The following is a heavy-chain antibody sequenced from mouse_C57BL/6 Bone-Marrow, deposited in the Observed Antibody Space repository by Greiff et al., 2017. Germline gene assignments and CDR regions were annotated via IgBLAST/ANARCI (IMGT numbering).Heavy chain of an antibody. V-gene: IGHV1-81*01. CDR1: GYTFTSYG. CDR3: ARGNYDDDAGYYYDMED. D-gene: IGHD2-4*01. Sequence: QVQLQQSGAELARPGASVKLSCKASGYTFTSYGISWVKQRTGQGLEWIGEIYPRSGNTYYNEKFKGKATLTADKSSSTAYMELRSLTSEDSAVYGCARGNYDDDAGYYYDMEDWGQGTSGTVSS. CDR2: IYPRSGNT. J-gene: IGHJ4*01.